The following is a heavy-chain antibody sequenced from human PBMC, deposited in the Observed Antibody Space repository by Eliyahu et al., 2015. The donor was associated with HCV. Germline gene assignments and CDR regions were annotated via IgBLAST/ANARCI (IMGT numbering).Heavy chain of an antibody. Sequence: EVQLVESGGGLVKPGRSLRLSXTASGFTFGDYAMXWFRQAPGKGLEWVGFIRSKAYGGTTEYAASVKGRFTISRDDSKSIAYLQMNSLKTEDTAVYYCTRDNPYYYDSSGYTFDYWGQGTLVTVSS. J-gene: IGHJ4*02. CDR3: TRDNPYYYDSSGYTFDY. V-gene: IGHV3-49*05. D-gene: IGHD3-22*01. CDR2: IRSKAYGGTT. CDR1: GFTFGDYA.